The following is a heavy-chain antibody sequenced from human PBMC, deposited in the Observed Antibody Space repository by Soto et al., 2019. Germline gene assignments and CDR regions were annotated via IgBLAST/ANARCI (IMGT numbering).Heavy chain of an antibody. V-gene: IGHV4-39*01. CDR1: GGSISSSSYY. J-gene: IGHJ6*02. CDR2: IYYSGST. D-gene: IGHD3-22*01. Sequence: SETLSLTCTVSGGSISSSSYYWGWIRQPPGKGLEWIGSIYYSGSTYYNPSLKSRVTISVDTSKNQFSLKLSSVTAADTAVYYCARYPNRGSGYYEEDYYGMDVWGQGTTVTVSS. CDR3: ARYPNRGSGYYEEDYYGMDV.